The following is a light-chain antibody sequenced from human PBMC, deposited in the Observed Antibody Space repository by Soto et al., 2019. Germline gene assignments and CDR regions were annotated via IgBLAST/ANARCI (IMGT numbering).Light chain of an antibody. CDR2: GAS. V-gene: IGKV3-15*01. Sequence: EIVSTQSPATLSVSTGESATLSCRASQSVGRNLAWYQQKPGQAPRLLIYGASTRANGIPARFSGSGSGTELTLAISSLQSEDFAIYSCQQYNHWPPLTFGGGTKVEI. J-gene: IGKJ4*01. CDR3: QQYNHWPPLT. CDR1: QSVGRN.